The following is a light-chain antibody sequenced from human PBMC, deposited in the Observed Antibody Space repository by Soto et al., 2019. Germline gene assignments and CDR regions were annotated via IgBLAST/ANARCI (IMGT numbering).Light chain of an antibody. CDR1: QGIGNS. CDR3: QKYNTVPAT. V-gene: IGKV1-27*01. J-gene: IGKJ5*01. CDR2: SAS. Sequence: DIQMTQSPPSLSASVGDRVTITCRASQGIGNSLAWYQQKPGTVPKVLIYSASTLQSGVPSRFSGSGSGTDFTLTISSLQPEDVAAYYCQKYNTVPATFGQGTRLE.